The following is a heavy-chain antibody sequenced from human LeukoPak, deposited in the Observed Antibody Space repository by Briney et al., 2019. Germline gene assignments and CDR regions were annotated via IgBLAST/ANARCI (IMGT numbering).Heavy chain of an antibody. Sequence: ASVKASCKASGYTFTSYAMHWVRQAPGQRLEWMGWINAGNGNTKYSQKFQGRVAMTRDTSTSTVYMELSSLRSEDTAVYYCARVSDRYFEYWGQGTLVTVSS. D-gene: IGHD3-9*01. V-gene: IGHV1-3*01. CDR3: ARVSDRYFEY. J-gene: IGHJ4*02. CDR1: GYTFTSYA. CDR2: INAGNGNT.